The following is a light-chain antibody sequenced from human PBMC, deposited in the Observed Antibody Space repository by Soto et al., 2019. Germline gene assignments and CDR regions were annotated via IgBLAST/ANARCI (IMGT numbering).Light chain of an antibody. Sequence: IVMTKSPSTLSVSPWVRATLSCRAIQIISDTLAWYQQKPVQAPMLLIYGSSRRATDIPPSFTGTGSGTELNLTISSLKSEYIEVYYCQQYGSSPPMYTFGQGTKVDI. CDR3: QQYGSSPPMYT. CDR1: QIISDT. V-gene: IGKV3-15*01. J-gene: IGKJ2*01. CDR2: GSS.